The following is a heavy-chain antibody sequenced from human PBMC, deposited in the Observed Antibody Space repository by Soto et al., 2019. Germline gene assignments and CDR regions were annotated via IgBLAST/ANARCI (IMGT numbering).Heavy chain of an antibody. J-gene: IGHJ4*02. CDR3: ARQTGGYSGYDFYY. V-gene: IGHV4-39*01. CDR2: IYYSGST. CDR1: GGSISSSSYY. Sequence: SETLSLTXTVSGGSISSSSYYWGWIRQPPGKGLEWIGSIYYSGSTYYNPSLKSRVTISVDTSKNQFSLKLSSVTAADTAVYYCARQTGGYSGYDFYYWGQGTLVTASS. D-gene: IGHD5-12*01.